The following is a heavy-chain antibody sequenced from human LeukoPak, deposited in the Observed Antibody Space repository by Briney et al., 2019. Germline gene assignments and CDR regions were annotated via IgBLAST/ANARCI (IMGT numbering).Heavy chain of an antibody. CDR3: ARGNDQLPSFSDY. D-gene: IGHD2-2*01. CDR2: ISAYNGNT. Sequence: ASVKVSCKASGYTFTSYGIIWVRQAPGQGLEWMGWISAYNGNTHYAQKLQGRVTMTTDTSTSTAYVELRSLRFDDTAVYYCARGNDQLPSFSDYWGQGTLVTVSS. J-gene: IGHJ4*02. CDR1: GYTFTSYG. V-gene: IGHV1-18*01.